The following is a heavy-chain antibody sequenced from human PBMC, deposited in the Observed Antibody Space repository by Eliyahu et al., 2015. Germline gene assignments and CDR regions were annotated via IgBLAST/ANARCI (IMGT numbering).Heavy chain of an antibody. J-gene: IGHJ3*02. CDR2: IYYSGST. V-gene: IGHV4-39*01. CDR1: GGSISSSSYY. CDR3: ARHSRQLGAFDI. Sequence: QLQLQESGPGLVKPSETLSLTCTVXGGSISSSSYYWGWIRQPPGKGLEWIGSIYYSGSTYYNPSLKSRVTISVDTSKNQFSLKLSSVTAADTAVYYCARHSRQLGAFDIWGQGTMVTVSS. D-gene: IGHD6-6*01.